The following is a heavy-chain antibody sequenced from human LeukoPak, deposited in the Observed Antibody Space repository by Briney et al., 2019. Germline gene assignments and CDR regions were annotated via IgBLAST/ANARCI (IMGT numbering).Heavy chain of an antibody. D-gene: IGHD5-24*01. CDR3: AKGGDGFDY. CDR1: GFTFSSYG. J-gene: IGHJ4*02. Sequence: GGSLRLSCAASGFTFSSYGMHWVRQAPGKGLEWVAVISYDGSSKYYVDSVKGRFTISRDNSKNTLYLQMNSLRAEDTAVYYCAKGGDGFDYWGQGTLVTVSS. V-gene: IGHV3-30*18. CDR2: ISYDGSSK.